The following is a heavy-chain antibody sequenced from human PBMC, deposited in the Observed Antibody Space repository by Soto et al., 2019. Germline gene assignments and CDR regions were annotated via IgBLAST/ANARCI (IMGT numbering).Heavy chain of an antibody. CDR2: TYTSGST. V-gene: IGHV4-4*07. CDR3: ARDRITLANDAFDI. CDR1: GGSISSYY. D-gene: IGHD3-10*01. Sequence: SETLSLTCTVSGGSISSYYWSWIRQPAGKGLEWIGRTYTSGSTNYNPSLKSRVTMSVDTSKNQFSLNLSSVTAAADTAVYYCARDRITLANDAFDIWGQGTMVTVSS. J-gene: IGHJ3*02.